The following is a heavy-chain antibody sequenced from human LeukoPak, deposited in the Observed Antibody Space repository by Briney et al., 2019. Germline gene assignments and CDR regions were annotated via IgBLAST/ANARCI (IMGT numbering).Heavy chain of an antibody. V-gene: IGHV1-69*01. CDR3: ARARRGSSSWYWPYFDY. CDR1: GGTFSSYA. CDR2: IIPIFGTA. D-gene: IGHD6-13*01. J-gene: IGHJ4*02. Sequence: SVTVSCKASGGTFSSYAISWVRQAPGQGLEWMGGIIPIFGTANYAQKFQGRVTITADESTSTAYMELSSLRSEDTAVYYCARARRGSSSWYWPYFDYWGQGTLVTVSS.